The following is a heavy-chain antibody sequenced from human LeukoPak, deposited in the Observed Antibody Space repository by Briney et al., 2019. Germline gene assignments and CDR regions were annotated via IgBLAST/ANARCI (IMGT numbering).Heavy chain of an antibody. CDR2: ISYDGSKK. D-gene: IGHD6-6*01. CDR3: TRDRSIGDQRLDY. V-gene: IGHV3-30*04. Sequence: GGSLRLSCAASGFTFNTYTMHWVRQAPGKGLEWVTVISYDGSKKYCADSVKGRFTISRDNSKNTLYLQMDSLRVEDTAVYYCTRDRSIGDQRLDYWGQGTLVTVSS. J-gene: IGHJ4*02. CDR1: GFTFNTYT.